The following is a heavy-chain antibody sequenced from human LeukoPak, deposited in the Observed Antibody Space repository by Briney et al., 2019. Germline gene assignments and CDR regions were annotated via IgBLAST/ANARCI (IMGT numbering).Heavy chain of an antibody. J-gene: IGHJ4*02. CDR3: ARDSRHGFGVVIMDS. CDR1: GGSISSYY. D-gene: IGHD3-3*01. CDR2: IYTSGST. Sequence: SETLSLTCTVSGGSISSYYWSWIRQPAGKGLEWIGRIYTSGSTNYNPSLNSRVTMSVDTSNNQFSLNLSSVTSANAALYYSARDSRHGFGVVIMDSWGQGTLVTVSS. V-gene: IGHV4-4*07.